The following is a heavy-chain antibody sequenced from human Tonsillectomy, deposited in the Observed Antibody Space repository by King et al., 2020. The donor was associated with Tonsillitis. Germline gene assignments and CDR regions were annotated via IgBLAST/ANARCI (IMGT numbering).Heavy chain of an antibody. D-gene: IGHD6-6*01. Sequence: VQLVESGGGLVQPGGSLRLSCSASGFTFSSYAMHWVRQAPGKGLEYVSAISINGGSTYYADSVKGRFTISRDNSKNTLYLQMSSLRAEDTAVYYCVKDSSSSTYYFDYWGQGTLVTVSS. CDR2: ISINGGST. V-gene: IGHV3-64D*06. CDR3: VKDSSSSTYYFDY. J-gene: IGHJ4*02. CDR1: GFTFSSYA.